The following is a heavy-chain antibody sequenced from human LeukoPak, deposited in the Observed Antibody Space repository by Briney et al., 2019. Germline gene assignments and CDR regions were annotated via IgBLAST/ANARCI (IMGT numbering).Heavy chain of an antibody. Sequence: PSETLSLTCAVYGGSFSGYYWSWIRQPPGKGLEWIGEINHSGSTNYNPSLKSRVTISVDTSKNQFSLKLSSVTAADTAVYYCARYDILTGNVGDYYYYMDVWGKGTTVTVSS. CDR3: ARYDILTGNVGDYYYYMDV. V-gene: IGHV4-34*01. D-gene: IGHD3-9*01. CDR2: INHSGST. J-gene: IGHJ6*03. CDR1: GGSFSGYY.